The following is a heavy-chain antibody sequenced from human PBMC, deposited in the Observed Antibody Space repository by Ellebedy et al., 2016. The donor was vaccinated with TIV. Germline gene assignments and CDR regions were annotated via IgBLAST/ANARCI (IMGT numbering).Heavy chain of an antibody. CDR2: IYDSGST. D-gene: IGHD3-10*01. J-gene: IGHJ4*02. CDR1: GGSISRYY. Sequence: SETLSLXCTVSGGSISRYYWIWIRQPPGKGLEWIGYIYDSGSTSYNPSLKSRVTISVDTSKNQFSLKLSSVTAADTAVYYCARGRFGELIFDYWGQGMLVTVSS. V-gene: IGHV4-59*01. CDR3: ARGRFGELIFDY.